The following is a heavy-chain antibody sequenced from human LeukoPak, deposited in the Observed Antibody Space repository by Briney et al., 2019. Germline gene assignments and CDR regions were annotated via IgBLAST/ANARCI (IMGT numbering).Heavy chain of an antibody. J-gene: IGHJ4*02. CDR2: ISGSGGST. V-gene: IGHV3-23*01. CDR1: GFTFSSYA. D-gene: IGHD3-22*01. Sequence: GSLRLSCAASGFTFSSYAMSWVRQAPGKGLEWVSAISGSGGSTYYADSVKGRFTISRDNSKNTLYLQMNSLRAEDTAVYYPYYYDSSGYSDFDYWGQGTLVTVSS. CDR3: YYYDSSGYSDFDY.